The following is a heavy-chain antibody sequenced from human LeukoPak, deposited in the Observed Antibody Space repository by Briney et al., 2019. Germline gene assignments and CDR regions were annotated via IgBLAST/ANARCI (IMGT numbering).Heavy chain of an antibody. CDR1: GGSINNYY. Sequence: SETLSLTCTVSGGSINNYYWSWIRQPAGKGLEWIGRIYTSGDTYYNPSLNSRVTMSVDTSKNLFSLNLSSVTAADTAVYYCARDAYYYDSSGYYLLDYWGQGTLVTVSS. CDR2: IYTSGDT. V-gene: IGHV4-4*07. D-gene: IGHD3-22*01. J-gene: IGHJ4*02. CDR3: ARDAYYYDSSGYYLLDY.